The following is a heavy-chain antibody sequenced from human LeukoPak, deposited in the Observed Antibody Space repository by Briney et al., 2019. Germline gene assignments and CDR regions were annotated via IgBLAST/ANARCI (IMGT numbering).Heavy chain of an antibody. CDR3: ARVGYYYGSGSYYSY. CDR1: GYTFTSYD. Sequence: ASVKVSCKASGYTFTSYDINWVRQAPGQRLEWMGWISAGNGNTKYSQKFQGRVTITRDTSASTAYMELSSLRSEDTAVYYCARVGYYYGSGSYYSYWGQGTLVTVSS. CDR2: ISAGNGNT. V-gene: IGHV1-3*01. D-gene: IGHD3-10*01. J-gene: IGHJ4*02.